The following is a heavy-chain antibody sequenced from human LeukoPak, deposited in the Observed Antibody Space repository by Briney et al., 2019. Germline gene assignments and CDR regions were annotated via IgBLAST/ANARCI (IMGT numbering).Heavy chain of an antibody. CDR1: GYSFTSFW. CDR2: IYPGDSDT. V-gene: IGHV5-51*01. J-gene: IGHJ3*02. Sequence: GESLKISCKGSGYSFTSFWIGWVRQMPGKGLEWMGIIYPGDSDTRYSPSFQGQVTISADKSISTAYLQWSSLKASDTAMYYCARQGITIFGVVRDAFDIWGQGTMVTVSS. CDR3: ARQGITIFGVVRDAFDI. D-gene: IGHD3-3*01.